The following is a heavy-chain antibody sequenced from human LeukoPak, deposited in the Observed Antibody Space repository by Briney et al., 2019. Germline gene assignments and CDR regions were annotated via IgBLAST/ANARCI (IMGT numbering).Heavy chain of an antibody. Sequence: PGRSLRLSCAASGFTFSSYAMHWVRQAPGKGLEWVAVISYDGSNKYYADSVKGRFTISRDNSKNTLYLQMNSLRAEDTAVYYCARASRPKVWFGEFSHHFDDWGQGTLVTVS. CDR3: ARASRPKVWFGEFSHHFDD. J-gene: IGHJ4*02. D-gene: IGHD3-10*01. V-gene: IGHV3-30-3*01. CDR2: ISYDGSNK. CDR1: GFTFSSYA.